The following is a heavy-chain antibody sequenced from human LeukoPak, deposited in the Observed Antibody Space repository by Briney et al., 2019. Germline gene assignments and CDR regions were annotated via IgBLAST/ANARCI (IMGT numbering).Heavy chain of an antibody. J-gene: IGHJ4*02. CDR3: ARDPWTNSDYDGFDY. CDR1: GFTFSTYR. Sequence: GGSLRLSCAASGFTFSTYRMSWVRQAPGKGLEWVANIKQDGSEKHYVDSVKGRFTISRDNAKNSLYLQMSSLRAEDTAVYYCARDPWTNSDYDGFDYWGQGTLVTVSS. D-gene: IGHD5-12*01. CDR2: IKQDGSEK. V-gene: IGHV3-7*01.